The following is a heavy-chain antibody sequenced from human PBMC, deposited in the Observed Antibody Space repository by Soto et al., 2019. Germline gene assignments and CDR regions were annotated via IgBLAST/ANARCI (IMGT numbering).Heavy chain of an antibody. D-gene: IGHD3-10*01. CDR3: ARRVVRGVHYGMDV. V-gene: IGHV1-69*12. Sequence: QVQLVQSGAEVKKPGSSVKVSCKASGGTFSSYAISWVRQAPGQGLEWMGGIIPIFGTANYAQKFQGRVTITADESTSTAYMELSSLRSEDTAVYYCARRVVRGVHYGMDVWGQGTTVTVSS. CDR1: GGTFSSYA. J-gene: IGHJ6*02. CDR2: IIPIFGTA.